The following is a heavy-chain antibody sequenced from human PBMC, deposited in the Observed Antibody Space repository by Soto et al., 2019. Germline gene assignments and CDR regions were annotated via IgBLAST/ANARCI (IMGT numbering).Heavy chain of an antibody. D-gene: IGHD3-10*01. CDR2: ISAYNGNT. Sequence: QVQLVQSGAEVKKPGASVKVSCKASGYTFTSYGISWVRQAPGQGLEWMGWISAYNGNTNYAQKLQGRVTMTTATSTSTAYMELKSLRSDDTAVYYCARLHYYGSGSYVGYYYGMDVWGQGTTLTVSS. V-gene: IGHV1-18*01. CDR3: ARLHYYGSGSYVGYYYGMDV. J-gene: IGHJ6*02. CDR1: GYTFTSYG.